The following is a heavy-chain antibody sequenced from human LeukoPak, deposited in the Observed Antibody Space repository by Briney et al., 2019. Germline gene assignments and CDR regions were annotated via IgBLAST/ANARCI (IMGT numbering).Heavy chain of an antibody. CDR3: ALGGPVAWYLDY. CDR1: GFTFEWYW. Sequence: GGSLSLSCAVFGFTFEWYWMTWVRQAPGKGLEWVANIKQDGSEKNYVDSVEGRFTISRDIATKSLYLHMTSLRTEDTAVYYCALGGPVAWYLDYWGQGTLVTVSS. V-gene: IGHV3-7*01. J-gene: IGHJ4*02. CDR2: IKQDGSEK. D-gene: IGHD3-16*01.